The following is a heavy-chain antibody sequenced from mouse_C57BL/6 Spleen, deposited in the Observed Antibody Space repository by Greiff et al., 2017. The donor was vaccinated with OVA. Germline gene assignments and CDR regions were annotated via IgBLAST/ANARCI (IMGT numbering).Heavy chain of an antibody. CDR1: GFTFSSYA. CDR3: ARDADDGYYLGY. D-gene: IGHD2-3*01. Sequence: DVMLVESGGGLVKPGGSLKLSCAASGFTFSSYAMSWVRQTPEKRLEWVATISDGGSYTYYPDNVKGRFTISRDNAKNNLYLQMSHLKSEDTAMYYCARDADDGYYLGYWGQGTTLTVSS. CDR2: ISDGGSYT. V-gene: IGHV5-4*01. J-gene: IGHJ2*01.